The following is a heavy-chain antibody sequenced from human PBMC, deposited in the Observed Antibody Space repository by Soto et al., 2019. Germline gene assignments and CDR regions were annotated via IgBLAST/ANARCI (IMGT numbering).Heavy chain of an antibody. Sequence: QVQLQESGPGLVKPSQTLSLTCTVSGGSISSGDYYWSWIRQPPGKGLEWIGYIYYSGSTYYNPSLKSRVTISVDTSKNPFPLNLSSVTAAATAVYYCARAGEQLAPVDYWGQGTLVTVSS. V-gene: IGHV4-30-4*01. CDR2: IYYSGST. CDR1: GGSISSGDYY. J-gene: IGHJ4*02. CDR3: ARAGEQLAPVDY. D-gene: IGHD6-6*01.